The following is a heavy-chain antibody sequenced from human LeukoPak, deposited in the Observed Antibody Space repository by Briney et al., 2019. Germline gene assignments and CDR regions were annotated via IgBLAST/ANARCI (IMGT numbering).Heavy chain of an antibody. J-gene: IGHJ4*02. CDR2: LYHSGST. Sequence: SETLSLTCTVSGYSISSGYYWGWIRPPPGKGLEWIGSLYHSGSTYYNPSLKSRVTISVDTSKNQFSLKLSSVTAADTAGYYCASLSRLRILEWLSRYYFDYWGQGTLVTVSS. D-gene: IGHD3-3*01. CDR3: ASLSRLRILEWLSRYYFDY. V-gene: IGHV4-38-2*02. CDR1: GYSISSGYY.